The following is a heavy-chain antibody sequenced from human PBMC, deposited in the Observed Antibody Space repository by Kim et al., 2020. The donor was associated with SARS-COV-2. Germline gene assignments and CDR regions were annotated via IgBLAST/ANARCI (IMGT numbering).Heavy chain of an antibody. D-gene: IGHD5-12*01. J-gene: IGHJ4*02. CDR2: ISYNGRNS. Sequence: GGSLRLSCVASGFGFNNYGMHWVRQAPGEGLQWVALISYNGRNSNYADSLRGRFVISRDNSKNILYLQINSLRLEDTAIYYCAKEGGLGWLHSFDSWGQGTVVTVSS. CDR1: GFGFNNYG. CDR3: AKEGGLGWLHSFDS. V-gene: IGHV3-30*18.